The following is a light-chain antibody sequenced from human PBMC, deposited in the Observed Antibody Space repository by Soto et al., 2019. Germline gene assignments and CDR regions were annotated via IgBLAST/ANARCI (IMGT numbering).Light chain of an antibody. CDR1: QNISSY. CDR2: AAS. Sequence: DIQMTQSPSSLSASVGDRVTITCRASQNISSYLNWYQQKPGKAPKLLIYAASNLQSGVPSRFSGSGSGTDFTLTISSLQPEDFATYYCQQSYSTPFTFGPGNKVDIK. CDR3: QQSYSTPFT. V-gene: IGKV1-39*01. J-gene: IGKJ3*01.